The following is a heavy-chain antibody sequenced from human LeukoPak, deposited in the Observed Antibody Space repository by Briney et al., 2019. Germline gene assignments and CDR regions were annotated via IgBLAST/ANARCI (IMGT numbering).Heavy chain of an antibody. V-gene: IGHV3-30*02. Sequence: GGSLRLSCAASGFTFSTYGMHWVRQAPGRGLEWVAFIRYDGSVKYYADSVKGRFTISRDNSKNTLFLQMNSLRTEDTSLYYCAKDSGLPMVVTAKYYFDYWGQGTLVTVSS. J-gene: IGHJ4*02. D-gene: IGHD2-21*02. CDR3: AKDSGLPMVVTAKYYFDY. CDR1: GFTFSTYG. CDR2: IRYDGSVK.